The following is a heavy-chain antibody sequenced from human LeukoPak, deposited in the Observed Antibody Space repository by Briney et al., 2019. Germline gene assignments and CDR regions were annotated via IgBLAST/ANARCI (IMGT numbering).Heavy chain of an antibody. J-gene: IGHJ4*02. CDR2: IIPIFGTA. Sequence: SVKVSCKASGGTFSSYAISWVRQAPGQGLEWMGGIIPIFGTANYAQKFQGRVTITADEFTSTAYMELSSLRSEDTAVYYCARERYYYDSSGYYQTPHYYFDYWGQGTLVTVSS. CDR3: ARERYYYDSSGYYQTPHYYFDY. CDR1: GGTFSSYA. D-gene: IGHD3-22*01. V-gene: IGHV1-69*13.